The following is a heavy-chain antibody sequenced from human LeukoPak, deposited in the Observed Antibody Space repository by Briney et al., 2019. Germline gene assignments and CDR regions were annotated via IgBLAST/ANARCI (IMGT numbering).Heavy chain of an antibody. V-gene: IGHV3-30*02. D-gene: IGHD3-22*01. CDR2: IAYDGRIA. CDR3: ARFTGGDSSGYYEE. CDR1: GFTFSRHG. J-gene: IGHJ4*02. Sequence: GGSLRLSCAASGFTFSRHGMHWVRLAPGKGLEWVAFIAYDGRIANYADSVKGRFTISRDNSKNTVYLQMNSLRAEDTAVYCCARFTGGDSSGYYEEGGQGTLVTLP.